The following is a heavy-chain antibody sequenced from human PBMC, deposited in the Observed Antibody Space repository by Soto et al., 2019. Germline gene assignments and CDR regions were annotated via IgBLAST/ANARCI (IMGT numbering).Heavy chain of an antibody. CDR3: ARNVKKSGYVSNYYYYYYMDV. J-gene: IGHJ6*03. CDR1: GGSISSSSYY. V-gene: IGHV4-39*01. D-gene: IGHD3-16*01. Sequence: QLQLQESGPGLVKPSETLSLTCTVSGGSISSSSYYWGWIRQPPGKGLEWIGSIYYSGSTYYNPSLKSRVTISVDTSKNQFSLKLSSVTAADTAVYYCARNVKKSGYVSNYYYYYYMDVWGKGTTVTVSS. CDR2: IYYSGST.